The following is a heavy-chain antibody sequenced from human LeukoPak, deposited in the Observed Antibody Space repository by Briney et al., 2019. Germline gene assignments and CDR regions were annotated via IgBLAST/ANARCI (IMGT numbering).Heavy chain of an antibody. Sequence: GGSLRLSCSASGFTFSSYAMHWVRQAPGKGLEYVSAISGNGGSTYYADSVKGRFTISRDNSKNTLYLQISSLRAEDTAVYYCVKGDGITGTTGAFDIWGQGTMVTVSS. V-gene: IGHV3-64D*09. CDR3: VKGDGITGTTGAFDI. CDR2: ISGNGGST. CDR1: GFTFSSYA. J-gene: IGHJ3*02. D-gene: IGHD1-7*01.